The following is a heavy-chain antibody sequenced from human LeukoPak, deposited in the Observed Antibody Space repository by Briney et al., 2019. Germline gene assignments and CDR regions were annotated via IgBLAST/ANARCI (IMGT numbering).Heavy chain of an antibody. V-gene: IGHV3-64*01. Sequence: PGGSLRLSCAASGFTFSAYPMHWVRQAPGKGLEYVSAITTSGDGTYYANSVKGRFTISTDNSKSTLYLQMGSLRPDDMGVYYCARGGGSYDFWGQGTLVTVSS. CDR2: ITTSGDGT. J-gene: IGHJ4*02. CDR3: ARGGGSYDF. CDR1: GFTFSAYP. D-gene: IGHD1-26*01.